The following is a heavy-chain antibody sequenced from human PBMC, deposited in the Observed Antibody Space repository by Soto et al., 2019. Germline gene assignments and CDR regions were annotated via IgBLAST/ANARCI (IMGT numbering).Heavy chain of an antibody. J-gene: IGHJ4*02. CDR1: GFTFSSYW. CDR2: INSDGSST. Sequence: EVQLVESGGGLVLPGGSLRLSCEVSGFTFSSYWMHWVRQVPGKGLVWVSRINSDGSSTRYADSVKGRLTISRDNAKNTLYLQMNSLRAEDTAVYYCVRGQQLDYWGQGTLVTVSS. CDR3: VRGQQLDY. D-gene: IGHD6-13*01. V-gene: IGHV3-74*01.